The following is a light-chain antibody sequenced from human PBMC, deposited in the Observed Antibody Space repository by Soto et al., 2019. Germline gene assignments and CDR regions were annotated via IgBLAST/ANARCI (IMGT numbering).Light chain of an antibody. Sequence: EIVLTQSPGTLSLSPGERATLSCRASQTVTFSYLAWYQQKPGQAPRLLMYGASYRATGIPDRFSGSGSGTDFTLTISRLQPEDFAVYYCQQYGRSPRTFGQGTKVEI. CDR2: GAS. CDR1: QTVTFSY. V-gene: IGKV3-20*01. J-gene: IGKJ1*01. CDR3: QQYGRSPRT.